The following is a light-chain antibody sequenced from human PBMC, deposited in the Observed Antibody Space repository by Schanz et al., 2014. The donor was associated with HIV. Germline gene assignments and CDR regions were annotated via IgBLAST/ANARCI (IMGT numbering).Light chain of an antibody. CDR3: ATWDDSLNGWV. Sequence: QSVLTQPPSASGTPGQRVTISCSGSSSNFRSNPVNWYQPLPGTAPKLVIYNTYHRPSGVPDRFSGSQSGASASLAISGLQSEDEADFYCATWDDSLNGWVFGGGTKLTVL. J-gene: IGLJ3*02. CDR1: SSNFRSNP. V-gene: IGLV1-44*01. CDR2: NTY.